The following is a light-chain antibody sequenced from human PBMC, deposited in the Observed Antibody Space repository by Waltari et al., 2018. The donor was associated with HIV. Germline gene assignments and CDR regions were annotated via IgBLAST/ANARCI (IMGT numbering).Light chain of an antibody. J-gene: IGLJ2*01. Sequence: QSALTQPASVPGSPGQSLAISCPGTSIAVWTATLVAWSQQHPGKAPKVIIYEGNKRPSGVSNRFSASKSGNTASLTISGLQAEDEADYYCCSYGGSSTSDVLFGGGTKLTVL. CDR3: CSYGGSSTSDVL. CDR1: SIAVWTATL. CDR2: EGN. V-gene: IGLV2-23*01.